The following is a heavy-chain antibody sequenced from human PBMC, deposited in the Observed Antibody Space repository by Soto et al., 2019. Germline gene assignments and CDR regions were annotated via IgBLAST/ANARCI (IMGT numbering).Heavy chain of an antibody. V-gene: IGHV1-58*01. CDR3: AAEIDDYDDFKH. CDR1: GFTFSKSS. J-gene: IGHJ1*01. CDR2: VVVGSDNT. Sequence: QVQLVQSGPEVKKPGTSVIVSCKTSGFTFSKSSVQWMRQARGQRLEWIGWVVVGSDNTRYAQNFQDRVTITRDMSTSTSYMELSSLTSEDTAVYFCAAEIDDYDDFKHWGQGTPVTVSS. D-gene: IGHD4-17*01.